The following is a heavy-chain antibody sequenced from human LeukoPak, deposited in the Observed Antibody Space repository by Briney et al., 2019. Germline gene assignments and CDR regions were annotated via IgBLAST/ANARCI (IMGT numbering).Heavy chain of an antibody. D-gene: IGHD3-22*01. Sequence: SVKVSCKASGGTFSSYAISWVRQAPGQGLEWMGRIIPILGIANYAQKFQGRVTITADKSTSTAYMGLSSLRSEDTAVYYCARDGRYYDSSGYPFFDYWGQGTLVTVSS. J-gene: IGHJ4*02. CDR2: IIPILGIA. V-gene: IGHV1-69*04. CDR3: ARDGRYYDSSGYPFFDY. CDR1: GGTFSSYA.